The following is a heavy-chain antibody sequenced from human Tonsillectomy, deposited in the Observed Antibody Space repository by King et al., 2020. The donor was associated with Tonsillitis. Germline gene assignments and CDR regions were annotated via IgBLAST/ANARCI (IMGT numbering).Heavy chain of an antibody. J-gene: IGHJ1*01. V-gene: IGHV3-30-3*01. CDR2: ISSDGSNK. Sequence: VQLVESGGGVVQPGRSLRLSCAASGFTFSNYAMHWVRQAPGKGLEWVAFISSDGSNKYYADSVKGRFTISRDNSKNTLYLQMHSLRAVDTAVVYCAREAGSRGDYAEYFQHWGQGTLVTVSS. CDR3: AREAGSRGDYAEYFQH. D-gene: IGHD4-17*01. CDR1: GFTFSNYA.